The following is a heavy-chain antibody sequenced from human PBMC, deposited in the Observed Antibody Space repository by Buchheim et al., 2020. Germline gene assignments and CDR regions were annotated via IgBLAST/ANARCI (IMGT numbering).Heavy chain of an antibody. D-gene: IGHD6-6*01. CDR3: ARAVSSSAPGGRSYYYYGMDV. V-gene: IGHV3-11*05. CDR2: ISSSSSYT. Sequence: QVQLVESGGGLVKPGGSLRLSCAASGFTFSDYYMSWIRQAPGKGLEWVSYISSSSSYTNYADSVKGRFTIYRDNAKNSLYLQMNSLRAEDTAVYYCARAVSSSAPGGRSYYYYGMDVWGQGTT. J-gene: IGHJ6*02. CDR1: GFTFSDYY.